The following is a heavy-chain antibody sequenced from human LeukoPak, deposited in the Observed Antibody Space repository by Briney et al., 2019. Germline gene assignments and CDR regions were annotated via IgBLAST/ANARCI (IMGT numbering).Heavy chain of an antibody. J-gene: IGHJ4*02. CDR3: ARGWLAETTVVTPYNY. V-gene: IGHV1-69*13. CDR1: GGSFTSCT. CDR2: IIPIFGTE. Sequence: ASGKVSCTASGGSFTSCTINWGRQAPAQGLEWMGGIIPIFGTENYAQKFEERVTITAVESMRTVYMELSSLRSEDTAVYYCARGWLAETTVVTPYNYWGQGTLVTVSS. D-gene: IGHD4-23*01.